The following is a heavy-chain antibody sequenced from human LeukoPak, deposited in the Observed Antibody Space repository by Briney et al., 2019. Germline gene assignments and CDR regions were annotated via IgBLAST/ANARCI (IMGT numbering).Heavy chain of an antibody. V-gene: IGHV3-23*01. CDR1: GFTFSRYA. D-gene: IGHD6-13*01. CDR3: AKGAGPLAAAGRATDS. CDR2: ISGSGGST. Sequence: GGSLRLSCAASGFTFSRYAMSWVRQAPGKGLEWLSAISGSGGSTYYADSVKGRFTVYRDNSKNTLYLQINTLRAEDAAVYYCAKGAGPLAAAGRATDSWGQGTLVIVSS. J-gene: IGHJ4*02.